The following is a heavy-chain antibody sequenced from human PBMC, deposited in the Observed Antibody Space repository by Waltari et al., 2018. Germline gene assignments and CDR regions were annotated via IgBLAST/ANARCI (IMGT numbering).Heavy chain of an antibody. CDR2: ISSSSRTI. J-gene: IGHJ6*03. D-gene: IGHD4-17*01. CDR3: ARANTVTKVYYYYYMDV. CDR1: GFTFSSYS. V-gene: IGHV3-21*05. Sequence: EVQLVESGGGLVKPGGSLRLSCAASGFTFSSYSMNWVRQAPGKGLEWVSYISSSSRTIYYADSVKGRFTIARDNAKNSLYLQMNSLRAEDTAVYYCARANTVTKVYYYYYMDVWGKGTTVTVSS.